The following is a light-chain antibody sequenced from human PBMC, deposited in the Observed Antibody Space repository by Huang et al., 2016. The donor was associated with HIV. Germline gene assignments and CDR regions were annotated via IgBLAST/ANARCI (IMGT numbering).Light chain of an antibody. V-gene: IGKV3-15*01. J-gene: IGKJ2*01. CDR2: GAS. Sequence: EIVMTQSPATLSVSPGERATLFCRASQSVSTNLAWYQQKLGQAPRRLIYGASTRATGIPARFSGSGSGTEFTLTISSLQSEDFAVYYCQQYNNWPPMYTFGQGTNLEIK. CDR1: QSVSTN. CDR3: QQYNNWPPMYT.